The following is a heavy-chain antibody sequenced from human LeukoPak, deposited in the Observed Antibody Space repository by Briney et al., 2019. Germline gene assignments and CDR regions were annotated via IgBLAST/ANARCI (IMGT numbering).Heavy chain of an antibody. CDR1: GFTFSSYW. V-gene: IGHV3-7*01. J-gene: IGHJ6*03. D-gene: IGHD7-27*01. CDR3: ARALGDYYYYYMDV. CDR2: IKQDGSEK. Sequence: GGSLRLSCAASGFTFSSYWMSWVRQAPGKGLEWMANIKQDGSEKYYVDSVKGRFTISRDNAKNSLYLQMNSLRAEDTAVYYCARALGDYYYYYMDVWGKGTTVTVSS.